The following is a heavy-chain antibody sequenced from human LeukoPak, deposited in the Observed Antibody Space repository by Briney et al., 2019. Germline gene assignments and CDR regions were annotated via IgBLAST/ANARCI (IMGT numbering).Heavy chain of an antibody. Sequence: AGGSLRLSCAASGFTFSSYAMSWVRQAPGKGLEWVSAISGGGVSTYYADSVKGRFTISRDNSKNTLYLQMNSLRAEDTAVYYCAKYWQYATYYYYMDVWGKGTTVTVSS. D-gene: IGHD2-15*01. CDR3: AKYWQYATYYYYMDV. CDR1: GFTFSSYA. CDR2: ISGGGVST. V-gene: IGHV3-23*01. J-gene: IGHJ6*03.